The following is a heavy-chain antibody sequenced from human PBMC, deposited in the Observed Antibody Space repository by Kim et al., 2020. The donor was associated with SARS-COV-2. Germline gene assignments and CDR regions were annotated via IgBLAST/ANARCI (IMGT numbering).Heavy chain of an antibody. J-gene: IGHJ6*02. V-gene: IGHV4-39*02. Sequence: SETLSLTCTVSGGSISSSSYYWGWIRQPPGKGLEWIGTIYYSGSTYYNPSLKSRVTISVDTSKNQFSLKLSSVTAADTAVYYCAGEVIGISTGYFDDYYYYGMDVWGQGTTVTVSS. CDR3: AGEVIGISTGYFDDYYYYGMDV. CDR1: GGSISSSSYY. D-gene: IGHD3-9*01. CDR2: IYYSGST.